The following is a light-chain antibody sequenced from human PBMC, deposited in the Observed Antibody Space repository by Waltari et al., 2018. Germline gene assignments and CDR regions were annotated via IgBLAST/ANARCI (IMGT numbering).Light chain of an antibody. Sequence: QPVLTQPPSSSASPGESARLTCTLPSDINVGSQNMYWYLQKPGSPPRYLLYYYSDSDKRQCAGVPSRFSGSKDASANTGILLISGVQSEDEADYYCMIWPSNASVMFGGGTKLTVL. J-gene: IGLJ3*02. CDR1: SDINVGSQN. V-gene: IGLV5-37*01. CDR2: YYSDSDK. CDR3: MIWPSNASVM.